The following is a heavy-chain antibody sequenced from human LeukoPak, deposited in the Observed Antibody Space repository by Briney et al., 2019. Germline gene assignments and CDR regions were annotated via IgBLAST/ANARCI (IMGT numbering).Heavy chain of an antibody. J-gene: IGHJ4*02. Sequence: ASVKVSCRTSGYTFITHWMHWVRQAPGQGLEWMGWINANSGDTKYAQKFQGRVTMTRDTSISTAYMELSRLRSDDTAMYYCAREISGYSDYWGQGTLVTVSS. CDR1: GYTFITHW. V-gene: IGHV1-2*02. D-gene: IGHD3-22*01. CDR2: INANSGDT. CDR3: AREISGYSDY.